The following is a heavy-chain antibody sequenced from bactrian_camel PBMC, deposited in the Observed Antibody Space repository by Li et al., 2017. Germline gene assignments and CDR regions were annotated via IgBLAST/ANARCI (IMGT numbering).Heavy chain of an antibody. V-gene: IGHV3S40*01. Sequence: VQLVESGGGPVQAGGSLTLSCVPTGYTSSSGFMGWHRQAPGQYREGVAAIYGPTGASYYGDSVKGRLTISRDNANHMVYLEMHTLKPEDTAMYYCAASVGWNLQWRDLDYFSWGQGTQVTVS. J-gene: IGHJ6*01. CDR2: IYGPTGAS. D-gene: IGHD5*01. CDR1: GYTSSSGF. CDR3: AASVGWNLQWRDLDYFS.